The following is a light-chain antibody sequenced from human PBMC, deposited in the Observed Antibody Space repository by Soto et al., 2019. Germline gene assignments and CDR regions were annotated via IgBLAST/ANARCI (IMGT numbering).Light chain of an antibody. CDR1: QSVRSY. CDR2: AAS. Sequence: DIQITQSPSSLSASVSDRVTITCRASQSVRSYLNWYQQKPGKAPKLLIFAASSLQSGTPSRFSGSGSGTDFTLTISTLQPEDFATYYCQKSYSTPWKFGQGTKVDIK. CDR3: QKSYSTPWK. V-gene: IGKV1-39*01. J-gene: IGKJ1*01.